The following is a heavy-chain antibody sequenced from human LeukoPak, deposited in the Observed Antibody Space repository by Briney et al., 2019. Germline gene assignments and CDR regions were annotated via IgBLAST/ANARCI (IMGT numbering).Heavy chain of an antibody. CDR2: IYDSGNT. V-gene: IGHV4-59*08. D-gene: IGHD1-1*01. Sequence: SETLSLTCTVSGGSISTYYWSWIRQPPGKGLEWIGYIYDSGNTNYNPSLKSRVTISVDTSKNQFSLKLRSVTAADTAAYYCARRATGTTFFDYWGQGILVTVSS. CDR1: GGSISTYY. J-gene: IGHJ4*02. CDR3: ARRATGTTFFDY.